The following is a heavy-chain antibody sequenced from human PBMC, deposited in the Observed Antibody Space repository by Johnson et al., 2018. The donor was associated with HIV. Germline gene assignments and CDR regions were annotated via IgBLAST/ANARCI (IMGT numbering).Heavy chain of an antibody. CDR3: ARPLRGVNALDI. CDR1: GFTFSSYG. V-gene: IGHV3-30*02. CDR2: IRYDGSNK. J-gene: IGHJ3*02. D-gene: IGHD3-10*01. Sequence: QVQLVESGGGVVQPGGSLRLSCAASGFTFSSYGMHWVRQAPGKGLEWVAFIRYDGSNKYYADSVKGRFTISRDNSKNTLYLQMNSLRAEDTAVYYCARPLRGVNALDIWGQGTMVTVSS.